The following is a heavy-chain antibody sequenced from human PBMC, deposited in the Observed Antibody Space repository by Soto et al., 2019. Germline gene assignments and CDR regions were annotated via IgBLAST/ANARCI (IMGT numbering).Heavy chain of an antibody. V-gene: IGHV1-24*01. Sequence: ASVKVSCKVSGYTLTELSMHWVRQAPGKGLEWMGGFDPEDGETIYAQKFQGRVTMTGDTSTGTAYMELSSLRSEDTAVYYCARGLAAADKDYYYYGMDVWGQGTTVTVSS. J-gene: IGHJ6*02. CDR2: FDPEDGET. D-gene: IGHD6-13*01. CDR1: GYTLTELS. CDR3: ARGLAAADKDYYYYGMDV.